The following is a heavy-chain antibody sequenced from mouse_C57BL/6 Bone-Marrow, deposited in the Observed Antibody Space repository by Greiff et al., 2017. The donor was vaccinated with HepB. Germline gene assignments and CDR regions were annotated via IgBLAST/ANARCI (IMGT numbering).Heavy chain of an antibody. Sequence: LVESGAELVKPGASVKISCKASGYTFTDYYINWVKQRPGQGLEWIGKIGPGSGSTYYNEKLKGKATLTADKSSSTAYMQLSSLTSEDSAVYFCTYDYDPSFAYWGQGTLVTVSA. CDR1: GYTFTDYY. D-gene: IGHD2-4*01. CDR2: IGPGSGST. CDR3: TYDYDPSFAY. V-gene: IGHV1-77*01. J-gene: IGHJ3*01.